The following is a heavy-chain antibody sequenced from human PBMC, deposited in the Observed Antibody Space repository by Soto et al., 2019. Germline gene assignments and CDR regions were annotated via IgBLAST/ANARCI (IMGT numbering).Heavy chain of an antibody. CDR3: ARVMFSGYYYYGMDV. D-gene: IGHD1-26*01. CDR2: INPKSGGT. J-gene: IGHJ6*02. CDR1: GYTFTGYY. Sequence: ASVKVSCKASGYTFTGYYIQWVRQAPGQGLEWMGWINPKSGGTKYARKFQGRVSMTRDTSISTAYMELSSLRSDDTAVYYCARVMFSGYYYYGMDVWGQGTTVTVSS. V-gene: IGHV1-2*02.